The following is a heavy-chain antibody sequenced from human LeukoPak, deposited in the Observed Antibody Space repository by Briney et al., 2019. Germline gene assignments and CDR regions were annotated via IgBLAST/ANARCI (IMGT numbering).Heavy chain of an antibody. D-gene: IGHD4-23*01. Sequence: GGSLRLSCAASGFTFSDHYMSWIRQAPGKGLEWVSDISSSSSYTNYADSVKGRFTISRDNAKNSLYLQMNSLRAEDTAVYYCAREPWHDYGGKWSDYWGQGTLVTVSS. J-gene: IGHJ4*02. CDR3: AREPWHDYGGKWSDY. CDR2: ISSSSSYT. CDR1: GFTFSDHY. V-gene: IGHV3-11*05.